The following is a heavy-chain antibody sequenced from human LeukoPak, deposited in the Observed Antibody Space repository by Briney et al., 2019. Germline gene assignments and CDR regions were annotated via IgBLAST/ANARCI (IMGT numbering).Heavy chain of an antibody. CDR1: GYTFTTYD. V-gene: IGHV1-8*01. Sequence: ASVKVSCKASGYTFTTYDINWVRQATGQGLEWMGWMNPDSGNTGYTQKFQGRVTMTRNTSISTAYMELSSLRSEDTAVYYCARGRGSGHKENWFDPWGQGTLVTVSS. CDR3: ARGRGSGHKENWFDP. CDR2: MNPDSGNT. J-gene: IGHJ5*02. D-gene: IGHD6-19*01.